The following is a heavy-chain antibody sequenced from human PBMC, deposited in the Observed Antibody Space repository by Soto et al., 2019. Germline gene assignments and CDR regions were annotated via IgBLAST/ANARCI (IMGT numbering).Heavy chain of an antibody. V-gene: IGHV1-18*01. CDR2: ISAYNGNT. CDR3: ARVLVGYGARSYLSDY. Sequence: QVQLVQSGAEVKKPGASVKVSCKASGYTFTSYGISWVRQAPGQGLEWMGWISAYNGNTNYAQKLQGRVTRPTDTSTSTAYMELRSLRSYDTAVYYCARVLVGYGARSYLSDYWGQGTLVTVSS. D-gene: IGHD3-10*01. J-gene: IGHJ4*02. CDR1: GYTFTSYG.